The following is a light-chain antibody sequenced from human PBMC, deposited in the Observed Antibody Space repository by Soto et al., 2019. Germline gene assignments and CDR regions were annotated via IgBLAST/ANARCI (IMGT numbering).Light chain of an antibody. CDR1: QSLLHSNGYNY. V-gene: IGKV2-28*01. J-gene: IGKJ4*01. Sequence: DIVMTQDPFSLPVTPGEPASISCRSSQSLLHSNGYNYLEWYVQKPGQSPHLLIYWGSNRASGFPDGLSGSASGTDFTLKISRLEAEDVGVYYCLQGLQTPLIFCEGTKVEI. CDR2: WGS. CDR3: LQGLQTPLI.